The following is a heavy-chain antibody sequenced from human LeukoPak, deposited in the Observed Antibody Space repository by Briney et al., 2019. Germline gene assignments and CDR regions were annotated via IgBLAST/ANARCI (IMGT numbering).Heavy chain of an antibody. CDR3: ARPLGYYDSSGYYRILRLARGFDY. CDR2: INHSGST. J-gene: IGHJ4*02. V-gene: IGHV4-34*01. D-gene: IGHD3-22*01. CDR1: GGSFSDYY. Sequence: SETLSLTCAVYGGSFSDYYWSWIRQPPGKGLEWIGEINHSGSTNYNPSLKSRVTISVDTSKNQFSLKLSSVTAADTAVYYCARPLGYYDSSGYYRILRLARGFDYWGQGTLVTVSS.